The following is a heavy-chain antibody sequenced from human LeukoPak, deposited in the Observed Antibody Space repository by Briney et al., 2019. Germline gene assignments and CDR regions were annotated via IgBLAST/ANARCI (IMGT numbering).Heavy chain of an antibody. J-gene: IGHJ4*02. V-gene: IGHV1-18*01. Sequence: ASVKVSCKASGYTFTTYGVSWVRQAPGQGLEWMGWISAYNGNTNYAQKLQGRVTMTTDTSTSTAYMELRSLRSDDTAVYHCARGYYDNNRRDYFDYWGQGTLVTVSS. CDR1: GYTFTTYG. D-gene: IGHD3-22*01. CDR2: ISAYNGNT. CDR3: ARGYYDNNRRDYFDY.